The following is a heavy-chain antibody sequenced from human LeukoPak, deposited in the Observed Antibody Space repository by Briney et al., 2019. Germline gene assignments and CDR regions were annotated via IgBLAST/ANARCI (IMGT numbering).Heavy chain of an antibody. Sequence: SLRLSCAASGFTFDDYAMHWVRQAPGKGLEWVSGISWNSGSIGYADSVKGRFTISRDNAKNSLYLQMNGLTDEDTAVYYCARGSLNYYASGSYYMVFWGQGTLVTVSS. D-gene: IGHD3-10*01. CDR3: ARGSLNYYASGSYYMVF. CDR1: GFTFDDYA. J-gene: IGHJ4*02. V-gene: IGHV3-9*01. CDR2: ISWNSGSI.